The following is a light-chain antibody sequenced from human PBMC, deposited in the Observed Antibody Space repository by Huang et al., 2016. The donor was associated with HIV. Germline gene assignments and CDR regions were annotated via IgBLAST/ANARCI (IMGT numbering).Light chain of an antibody. Sequence: IVLTQSPATLSLSPGERATLSCGASQSVSSLYLAWYQKKAGLAPRLLIYDASSRATGIPARFSGSGSGTDFTLTISRLEPEDFAVYYCQQYGSSPRTFGQGTKLEIK. CDR1: QSVSSLY. V-gene: IGKV3D-20*01. CDR3: QQYGSSPRT. J-gene: IGKJ2*01. CDR2: DAS.